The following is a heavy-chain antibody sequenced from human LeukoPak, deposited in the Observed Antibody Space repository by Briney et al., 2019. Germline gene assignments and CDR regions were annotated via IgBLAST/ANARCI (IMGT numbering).Heavy chain of an antibody. CDR3: AASTYGSGSYVGFDS. D-gene: IGHD3-10*01. V-gene: IGHV5-51*01. J-gene: IGHJ4*02. Sequence: GESLNISCNGSGYSFTNYWIGLVRQTRGKGLEWIGIIYPGDSDTRYSPSFQGQVTISADKSVSTTYLQWSSLKASDTAMYYCAASTYGSGSYVGFDSWGQGTLVSVSS. CDR1: GYSFTNYW. CDR2: IYPGDSDT.